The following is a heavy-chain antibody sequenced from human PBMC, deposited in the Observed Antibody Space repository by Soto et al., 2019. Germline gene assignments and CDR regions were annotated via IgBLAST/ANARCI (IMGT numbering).Heavy chain of an antibody. V-gene: IGHV4-39*01. CDR1: GGSISSSSYY. J-gene: IGHJ6*02. D-gene: IGHD6-6*01. CDR2: IYYSGST. CDR3: ARPGSVAARPQTQYYYYGMDV. Sequence: SQTLSLTCTVSGGSISSSSYYWGWIRQPPGKGLEWIGSIYYSGSTYYNPSLKSRVTISVDTSKNQFSLKLSSVTAADTAVYYCARPGSVAARPQTQYYYYGMDVWGQGTTVTVSS.